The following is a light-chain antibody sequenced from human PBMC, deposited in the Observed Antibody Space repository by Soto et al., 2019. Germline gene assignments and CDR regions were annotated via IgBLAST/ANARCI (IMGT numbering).Light chain of an antibody. J-gene: IGKJ1*01. CDR2: KAS. Sequence: DIQMTQSPSTLSASVGDRVTLTCRASQTIYSWLAWYQQKPGKAPNLLIYKASTLESGVPSRFSGSGSGTEFTLTISRPQPDDFATYYCQQYHSSPPWTFGQGTKVEIK. CDR3: QQYHSSPPWT. CDR1: QTIYSW. V-gene: IGKV1-5*03.